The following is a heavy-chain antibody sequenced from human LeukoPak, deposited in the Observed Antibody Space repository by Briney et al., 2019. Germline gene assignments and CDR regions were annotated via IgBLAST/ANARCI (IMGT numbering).Heavy chain of an antibody. J-gene: IGHJ4*02. V-gene: IGHV3-48*03. D-gene: IGHD5-18*01. CDR1: GFTFSSYE. Sequence: PGGSLRLSCAASGFTFSSYEMNWVRQAPGKGLEWVSYISSSGSTIYYADSVKGRFTIPRDNAKNSLYLQMNSLRAEDTAVYYCARDGYNYGQFDYWGQGTLVTVSS. CDR2: ISSSGSTI. CDR3: ARDGYNYGQFDY.